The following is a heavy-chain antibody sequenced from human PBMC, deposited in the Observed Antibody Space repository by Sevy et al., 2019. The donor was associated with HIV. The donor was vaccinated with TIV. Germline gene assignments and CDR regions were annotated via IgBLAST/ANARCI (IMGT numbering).Heavy chain of an antibody. D-gene: IGHD2-21*02. Sequence: GGSLRLSCAASGFTFSSYWMSWVRQAPGKGLEWVANIKQDGSENYYVDSVKGRFTISRDNAKNSLYLQMNSLRAEDTAVYYCAREGGDCGGDCYNDYWGQGTLVTVSS. V-gene: IGHV3-7*01. CDR3: AREGGDCGGDCYNDY. CDR1: GFTFSSYW. J-gene: IGHJ4*02. CDR2: IKQDGSEN.